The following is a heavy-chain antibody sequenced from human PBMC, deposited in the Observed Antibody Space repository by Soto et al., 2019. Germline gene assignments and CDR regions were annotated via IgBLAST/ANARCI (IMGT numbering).Heavy chain of an antibody. CDR1: GFTFSSYA. Sequence: QMQLVESGGGVVQPGRSLRLSCAASGFTFSSYAMHWVRQPPGKGLAWVALIWHDGTNKYYADSVKGRFTISRENSKNTLYLQMDSLGAEDTAVYYCARDVNLLLGYYDLGVWGQGTTVTVSS. CDR2: IWHDGTNK. D-gene: IGHD1-26*01. J-gene: IGHJ6*02. CDR3: ARDVNLLLGYYDLGV. V-gene: IGHV3-33*01.